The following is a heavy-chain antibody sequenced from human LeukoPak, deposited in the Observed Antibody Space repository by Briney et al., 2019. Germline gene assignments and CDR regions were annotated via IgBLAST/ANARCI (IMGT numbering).Heavy chain of an antibody. Sequence: SETLSLTCAVSGGSISSSYWWSWVRQPPGKGLEWIGEIHHSGGTNYNPSLKSRVTMSVDKSKNQFSLKLSSVTAADTAVYYCARGGGSSRSYVDYWGQGTLVTVSS. D-gene: IGHD2-15*01. CDR3: ARGGGSSRSYVDY. J-gene: IGHJ4*02. CDR2: IHHSGGT. CDR1: GGSISSSYW. V-gene: IGHV4-4*02.